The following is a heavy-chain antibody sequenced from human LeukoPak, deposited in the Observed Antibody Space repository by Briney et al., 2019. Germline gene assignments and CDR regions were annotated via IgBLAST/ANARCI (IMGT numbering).Heavy chain of an antibody. CDR3: ARVESFLSGSWGYCSGGSCYFDY. CDR2: INHSGST. D-gene: IGHD2-15*01. Sequence: SETLSLTRAVYGGSFSGYYWSWIRQPPGKGLEWIGEINHSGSTNYNPSLKSRVTISVDTSKNQFSLKLSSVTAADTAVYYCARVESFLSGSWGYCSGGSCYFDYWGQGTLVTVSS. V-gene: IGHV4-34*01. J-gene: IGHJ4*02. CDR1: GGSFSGYY.